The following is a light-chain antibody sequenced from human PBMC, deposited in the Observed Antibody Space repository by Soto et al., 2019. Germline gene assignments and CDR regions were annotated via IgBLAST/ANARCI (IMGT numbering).Light chain of an antibody. V-gene: IGKV3D-15*01. Sequence: EIVLTQSPATLSLSPGESATLSCRASQSVGSYLAWYQHKPGQTPRLLIHGASTRATGIAARFSGSGSGTEFTLTISGLQSEDFATYYCQQYNNWPVTFGGGTKVDIK. CDR3: QQYNNWPVT. J-gene: IGKJ4*01. CDR2: GAS. CDR1: QSVGSY.